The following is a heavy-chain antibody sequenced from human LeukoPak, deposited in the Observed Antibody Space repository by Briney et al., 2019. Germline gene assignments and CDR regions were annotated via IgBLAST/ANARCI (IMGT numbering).Heavy chain of an antibody. Sequence: PGGSLRLSCAASGFTFSSYSMNWVRQAPEKGLEWVSYISSLSGTINYADSVKGRFIISRDNAKNSMFLQMNSLRAEDTAVYYCVRDQGGAVSYWGQGTLVTVSS. V-gene: IGHV3-48*01. CDR3: VRDQGGAVSY. CDR2: ISSLSGTI. D-gene: IGHD3-16*01. CDR1: GFTFSSYS. J-gene: IGHJ4*02.